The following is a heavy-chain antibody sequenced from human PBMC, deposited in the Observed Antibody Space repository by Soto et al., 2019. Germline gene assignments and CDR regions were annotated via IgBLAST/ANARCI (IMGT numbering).Heavy chain of an antibody. D-gene: IGHD2-8*01. CDR3: AKSLSHHIGGAYVH. CDR1: GFTFSNYD. V-gene: IGHV3-23*01. Sequence: EVQLLESGGGLVQPGGSLRLSCVGSGFTFSNYDMTWVRQAPGKGLEWVSSFSFYGRRDNTYYADSVKGRFTISRDNSRNTVYLQMDNLRVEDTAVYYCAKSLSHHIGGAYVHWGQGTLVTVSS. CDR2: FSFYGRRDNT. J-gene: IGHJ4*02.